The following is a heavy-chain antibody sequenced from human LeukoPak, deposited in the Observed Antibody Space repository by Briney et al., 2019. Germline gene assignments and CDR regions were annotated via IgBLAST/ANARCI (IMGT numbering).Heavy chain of an antibody. CDR1: RYSFTSYW. V-gene: IGHV5-51*01. J-gene: IGHJ4*02. CDR2: IYPGASDT. CDR3: ARHRRDEYRSLDY. D-gene: IGHD5-24*01. Sequence: PGESLRISCKGSRYSFTSYWISWVRQMPRKGLGWMGIIYPGASDTRYSPSFEGQVTISADNSISTAYLQWSSRKASDTAMYYCARHRRDEYRSLDYWGQGTLVTVSS.